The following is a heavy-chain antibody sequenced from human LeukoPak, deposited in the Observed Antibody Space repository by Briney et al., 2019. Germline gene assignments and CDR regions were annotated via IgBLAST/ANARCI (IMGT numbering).Heavy chain of an antibody. CDR2: VSNSGETT. J-gene: IGHJ4*02. Sequence: GGSLRLSCAVSGFTFRNYAMSWVRQAPGKGLEWVSGVSNSGETTSYADSVKGRFSISRDNSKNTLYLQMNSLRAEDTAVYYCASRNFYHSGYFYPYYFDYWGQGTLVTVSS. D-gene: IGHD3-22*01. CDR1: GFTFRNYA. V-gene: IGHV3-23*01. CDR3: ASRNFYHSGYFYPYYFDY.